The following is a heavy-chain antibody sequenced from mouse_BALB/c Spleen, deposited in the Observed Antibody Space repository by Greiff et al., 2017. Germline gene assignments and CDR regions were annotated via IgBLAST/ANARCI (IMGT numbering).Heavy chain of an antibody. Sequence: EVKLVESGPGLVKPSQSLSLTCTVTGYSITSDYAWNWIRQFPGNKLEWMGYISYSGSTSYNPSLKSRISITRDTSKNQFFLQLNSVTTEDTATYYCARSPYYGSRGAMDYWGQGTSVTVSS. J-gene: IGHJ4*01. CDR1: GYSITSDYA. V-gene: IGHV3-2*02. CDR2: ISYSGST. CDR3: ARSPYYGSRGAMDY. D-gene: IGHD1-1*01.